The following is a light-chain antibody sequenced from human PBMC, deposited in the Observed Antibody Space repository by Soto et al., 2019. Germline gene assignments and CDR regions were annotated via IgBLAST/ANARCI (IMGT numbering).Light chain of an antibody. V-gene: IGLV2-11*01. CDR1: SSDVGGYND. CDR2: DVS. J-gene: IGLJ1*01. Sequence: QSALTQPRSVSGSPGQSVTISCTGTSSDVGGYNDVSWYQQHPGKAPKLMIYDVSRRPSGVPDRFSGSKSGTTASLTISGLQAEDEADYYCCSYAGSYTFDFGTGTKVTVL. CDR3: CSYAGSYTFD.